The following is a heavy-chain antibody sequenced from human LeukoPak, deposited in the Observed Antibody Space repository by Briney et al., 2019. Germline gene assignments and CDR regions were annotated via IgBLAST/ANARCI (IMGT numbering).Heavy chain of an antibody. CDR3: ARGYCSGGSCYSYYYYNYMDV. V-gene: IGHV4-39*07. CDR1: GGSISSSSYY. Sequence: SETLSLTCTVSGGSISSSSYYWGWIRQPPGKGLEWIGSIYYSGSTYYNPSLKSRVTISVDTSKNQFSLKLSSVTAAATAVYYCARGYCSGGSCYSYYYYNYMDVWGKGTTVTVSS. CDR2: IYYSGST. J-gene: IGHJ6*03. D-gene: IGHD2-15*01.